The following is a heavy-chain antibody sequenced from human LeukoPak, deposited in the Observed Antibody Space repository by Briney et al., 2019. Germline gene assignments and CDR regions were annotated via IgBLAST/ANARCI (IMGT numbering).Heavy chain of an antibody. CDR3: ARVLRAASWRSYDY. J-gene: IGHJ4*02. V-gene: IGHV4-61*01. CDR1: GGSVSNSLYY. D-gene: IGHD5-18*01. CDR2: IYYNGDT. Sequence: SETLSLTCTVSGGSVSNSLYYWSWIRQPPGKGLEWIGYIYYNGDTNYSPSLKSRVIISIDTSSHQFSLRLNSMTAADTAVYYCARVLRAASWRSYDYWGQGSLVTVSS.